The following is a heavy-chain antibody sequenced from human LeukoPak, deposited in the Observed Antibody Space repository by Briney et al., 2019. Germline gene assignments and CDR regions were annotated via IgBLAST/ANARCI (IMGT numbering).Heavy chain of an antibody. J-gene: IGHJ3*02. Sequence: GGSLRLSCAASGFTVSSNYMSWVRQAPGKGLEWVSVIYSGGSTYYADSVKGGFTISRDNSKNTLYLQMNSLRAEDTAVYYCARDRGRRRMITFGDAFDIWGQGTVVTVSS. V-gene: IGHV3-66*01. CDR1: GFTVSSNY. CDR3: ARDRGRRRMITFGDAFDI. CDR2: IYSGGST. D-gene: IGHD3-16*01.